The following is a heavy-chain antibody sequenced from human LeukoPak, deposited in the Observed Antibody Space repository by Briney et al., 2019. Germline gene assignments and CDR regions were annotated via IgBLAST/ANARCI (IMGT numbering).Heavy chain of an antibody. CDR1: GYTFTSYY. D-gene: IGHD5-12*01. J-gene: IGHJ4*02. CDR3: AKDHRVVATITSGYFDY. Sequence: ASVKVSCKASGYTFTSYYMHWVRQATGQGLEWMGIINPSGGSTSYAQKFQGRVTMTRDTSTSTVYMELSSLRSEDTAVYYCAKDHRVVATITSGYFDYWGQGTLVTVSS. CDR2: INPSGGST. V-gene: IGHV1-46*01.